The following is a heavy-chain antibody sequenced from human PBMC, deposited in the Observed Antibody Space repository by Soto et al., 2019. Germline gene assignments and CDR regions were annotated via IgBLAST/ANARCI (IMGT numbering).Heavy chain of an antibody. CDR1: GITFSSYA. CDR2: ITGSGRDT. V-gene: IGHV3-23*01. D-gene: IGHD2-8*01. J-gene: IGHJ4*02. Sequence: EVQLLESGGGLVQPGGSLRLSCAASGITFSSYAMSWVRQAPGKGLDWVSGITGSGRDTYYADSVKGRFTISRDNSKNMVFLQMNSLRAEDTALYYCAKNGLDNSPSAIDSWGPGTLVTVSS. CDR3: AKNGLDNSPSAIDS.